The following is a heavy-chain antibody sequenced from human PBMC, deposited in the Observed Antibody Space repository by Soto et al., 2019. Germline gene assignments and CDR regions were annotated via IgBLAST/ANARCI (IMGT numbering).Heavy chain of an antibody. Sequence: ASVKVSCKTSGYTFTNYYIHWLRQAPGQGLEWMGIVNPSSGSTSYPQKFQGRVTMTRDTSTSTVYMDLSSLKSEDTAVYYCAKGSSGSYLNWFGPWGQGTLVTVSS. CDR3: AKGSSGSYLNWFGP. CDR2: VNPSSGST. V-gene: IGHV1-46*01. CDR1: GYTFTNYY. J-gene: IGHJ5*02. D-gene: IGHD1-26*01.